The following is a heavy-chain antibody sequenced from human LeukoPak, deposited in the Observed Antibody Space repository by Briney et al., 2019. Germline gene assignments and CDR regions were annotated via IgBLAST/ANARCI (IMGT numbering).Heavy chain of an antibody. Sequence: GGSLRLSCAASGFTFSTYNMNWLRQAPGKGLEWVSSITSGETYIYYADSVKGRFTISRDNAKNSLFLQVNSLRAEDTALYYCAKSRNFYFYFMEVSGRGTKVTISS. CDR3: AKSRNFYFYFMEV. CDR1: GFTFSTYN. CDR2: ITSGETYI. V-gene: IGHV3-21*03. J-gene: IGHJ6*03.